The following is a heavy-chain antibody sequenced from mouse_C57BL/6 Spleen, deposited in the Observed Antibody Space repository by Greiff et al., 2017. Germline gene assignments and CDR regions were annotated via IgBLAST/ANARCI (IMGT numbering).Heavy chain of an antibody. D-gene: IGHD1-1*01. CDR1: GYTFTSYC. CDR2: IYPGDGDT. V-gene: IGHV1-82*01. Sequence: VQLQESGAELVKPGASVKISCKASGYTFTSYCMNWVKQRPGQGLEWIGRIYPGDGDTNYNEKFKGKATLTADKSSSTAYMQLSSLTSEDSAVXSFAGYDYGSNHWFVDFWGKGTTVTVSS. CDR3: AGYDYGSNHWFVDF. J-gene: IGHJ1*03.